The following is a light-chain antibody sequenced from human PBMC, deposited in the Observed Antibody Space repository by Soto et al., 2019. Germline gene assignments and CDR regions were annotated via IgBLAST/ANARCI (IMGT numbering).Light chain of an antibody. V-gene: IGKV1-39*01. Sequence: DIQMTQSPFSLSATVEDRVNISCRASQSISSYLNWYQQKPGKAPKLLIYAASSLQSGVPSRFSGSGSGTDFTLTTSSLQPEDFATYYCQQSDSTPPTFGQGTKVDIK. CDR2: AAS. J-gene: IGKJ1*01. CDR1: QSISSY. CDR3: QQSDSTPPT.